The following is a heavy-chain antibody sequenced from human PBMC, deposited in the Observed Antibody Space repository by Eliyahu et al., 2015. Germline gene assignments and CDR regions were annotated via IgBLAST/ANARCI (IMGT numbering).Heavy chain of an antibody. V-gene: IGHV3-64D*08. J-gene: IGHJ2*01. CDR1: VFPFSSYA. Sequence: EVQLVESGGGLVQPGGSLRLXCSXSVFPFSSYAMHWVRQAPGKGLEYVSAISSSGGNTYYADSVKGRFTISRDNFKNTLYLQMSSLRPEDTAVYYCVKAGSTDYWYFDLWGRGTLVTVSS. D-gene: IGHD6-13*01. CDR3: VKAGSTDYWYFDL. CDR2: ISSSGGNT.